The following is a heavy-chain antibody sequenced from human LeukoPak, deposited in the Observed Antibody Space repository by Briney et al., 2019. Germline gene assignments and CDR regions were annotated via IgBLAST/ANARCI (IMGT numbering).Heavy chain of an antibody. J-gene: IGHJ4*02. V-gene: IGHV1-2*06. CDR2: INPNSGGT. Sequence: ASVKVSCKASGYTFTGYYMHWVRQAPGQGLEWMGRINPNSGGTNYAQKFQGRVTMTRDTSISTAYMELSRLRSDDTAVYYCASPRPAAAYYYFDYWGQGTLVTVSS. CDR1: GYTFTGYY. D-gene: IGHD6-13*01. CDR3: ASPRPAAAYYYFDY.